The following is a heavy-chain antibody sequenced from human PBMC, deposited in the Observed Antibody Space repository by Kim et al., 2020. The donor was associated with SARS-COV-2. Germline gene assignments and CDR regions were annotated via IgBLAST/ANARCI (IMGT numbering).Heavy chain of an antibody. CDR2: INSDGTTT. Sequence: PGGSLRLSCAASGFTLSSYWMHWVRQAPGKGLVWVSRINSDGTTTTYVDSVKGRFTISRDNAKNTLYLQMNSLRAEDTAVYYCARGDYYSYWGQGTLVTVSS. J-gene: IGHJ4*02. V-gene: IGHV3-74*01. CDR1: GFTLSSYW. D-gene: IGHD3-22*01. CDR3: ARGDYYSY.